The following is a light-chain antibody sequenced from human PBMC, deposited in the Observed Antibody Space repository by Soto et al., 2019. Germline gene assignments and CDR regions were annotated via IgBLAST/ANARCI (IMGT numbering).Light chain of an antibody. CDR3: ISYTSSSTSYV. CDR2: EVS. J-gene: IGLJ1*01. CDR1: SSDVGGYNY. V-gene: IGLV2-14*01. Sequence: QSVLTQPASVSGSPGQSITISCTGTSSDVGGYNYVAWYQQHPGKVPRLMIYEVSNRPSGVSNRFSGSKSGSTASLTISGLQAEDEADYYCISYTSSSTSYVFGNGTKVTVL.